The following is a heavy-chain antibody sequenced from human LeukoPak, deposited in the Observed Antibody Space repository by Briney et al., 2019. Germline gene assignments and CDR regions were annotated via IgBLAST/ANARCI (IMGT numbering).Heavy chain of an antibody. Sequence: PGGSLRLSCAASGFTFSNFALSWVRQAPGKGLEWVSAISGSGDSTYYADSVKGRFTISRDNSKNTLCLQMNSLRAEDTAVYYCARDLRHQLLYCLDYWGQGTLVTVSS. CDR3: ARDLRHQLLYCLDY. V-gene: IGHV3-23*01. D-gene: IGHD2-2*02. CDR2: ISGSGDST. CDR1: GFTFSNFA. J-gene: IGHJ4*02.